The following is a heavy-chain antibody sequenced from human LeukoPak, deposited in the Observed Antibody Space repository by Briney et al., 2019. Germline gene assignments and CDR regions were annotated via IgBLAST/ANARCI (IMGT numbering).Heavy chain of an antibody. CDR1: GFTFSDHY. D-gene: IGHD3-10*01. Sequence: GGSLRLSCAASGFTFSDHYMDWVRQAPGKGLEWVGHIRYKSKSYSTDYAGSVRGRFTISRDESKNSLYLQMNSLKTDDTAVYYCTRARDEGSYFDYWGLGTLVTVSS. CDR2: IRYKSKSYST. V-gene: IGHV3-72*01. CDR3: TRARDEGSYFDY. J-gene: IGHJ4*02.